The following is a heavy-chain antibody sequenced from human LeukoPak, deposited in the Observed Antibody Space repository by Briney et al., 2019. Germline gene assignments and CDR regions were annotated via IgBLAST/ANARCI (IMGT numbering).Heavy chain of an antibody. D-gene: IGHD3-22*01. CDR3: ARVFYYDSSGYPDY. V-gene: IGHV1-8*01. CDR2: MNPNSGNT. J-gene: IGHJ4*02. CDR1: GYTFTSYD. Sequence: ASVKVPCKASGYTFTSYDINWVRQATGQGLEWMGWMNPNSGNTGYAQKFQGRVTMTRNTSISTAYMELSSLRSEDTAVYYCARVFYYDSSGYPDYWGQGTLVTVSS.